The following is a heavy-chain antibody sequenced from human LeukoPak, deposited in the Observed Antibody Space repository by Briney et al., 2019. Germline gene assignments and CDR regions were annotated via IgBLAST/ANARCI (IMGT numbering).Heavy chain of an antibody. CDR1: GGSISSSY. Sequence: SETLSLTCTVSGGSISSSYWNWIRQPAGKGLEWIGRMYTSGSTNYNPSLKSRVTMSVDTSKNQFSLKLSSVTAADTAVYYCARDSYYYYDSSGYYYRGDVFDIWGQGTMVTVSS. CDR3: ARDSYYYYDSSGYYYRGDVFDI. CDR2: MYTSGST. J-gene: IGHJ3*02. V-gene: IGHV4-4*07. D-gene: IGHD3-22*01.